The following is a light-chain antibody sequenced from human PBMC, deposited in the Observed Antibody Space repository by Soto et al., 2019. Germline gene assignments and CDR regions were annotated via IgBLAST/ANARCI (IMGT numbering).Light chain of an antibody. V-gene: IGKV3-20*01. J-gene: IGKJ1*01. CDR1: QSVSSSY. CDR2: GAS. CDR3: QHYGSSPRT. Sequence: EIVLTQSPGTLSLSPGERATLSCRASQSVSSSYLAWYQQKPGQAPRLLIYGASSRATGIPDRFSGSGSGTDFTLTISTLETEDFAVYYCQHYGSSPRTFGQGTKVEIK.